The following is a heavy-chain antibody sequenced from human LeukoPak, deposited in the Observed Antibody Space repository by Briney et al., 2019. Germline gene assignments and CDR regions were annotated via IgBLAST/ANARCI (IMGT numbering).Heavy chain of an antibody. CDR3: ASRGANYYYYYMDV. CDR2: ISSSSSYI. Sequence: GGSLRLSCAASGFTFSSYSMNWVRQAPGKGLEWVSSISSSSSYIYYADSVKGRFTISRDNAKNSLYLQMNSLRAEDTAVYYCASRGANYYYYYMDVWGKGATVTVSS. CDR1: GFTFSSYS. J-gene: IGHJ6*03. D-gene: IGHD3-16*01. V-gene: IGHV3-21*01.